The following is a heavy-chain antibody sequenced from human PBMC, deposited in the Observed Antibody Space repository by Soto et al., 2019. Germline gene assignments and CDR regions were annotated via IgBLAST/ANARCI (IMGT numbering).Heavy chain of an antibody. J-gene: IGHJ4*02. CDR1: GFTFSDYY. D-gene: IGHD1-26*01. Sequence: QVHLVESGGGLVKPGGSLRLSCTASGFTFSDYYMSWIRQAPGKGLEWISYISSTSSYTNYADSVEDRFTISRDNAKNSLYLQMNSLRDEDTAVYYCVRDLGWSPLWEYWGQGTLVTVSS. CDR3: VRDLGWSPLWEY. CDR2: ISSTSSYT. V-gene: IGHV3-11*05.